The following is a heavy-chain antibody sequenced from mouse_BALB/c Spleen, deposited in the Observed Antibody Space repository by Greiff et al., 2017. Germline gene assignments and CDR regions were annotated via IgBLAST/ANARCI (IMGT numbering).Heavy chain of an antibody. Sequence: EVMLVESGGGLVQPGGSRKLSCAASGFTFSSFGMHWVRQAPEKGLEWVAYISSGSSTIYYADTVKGRFTISRDNPKNTLFLQMTSLRSEDTAMYYCAREGTMIMYFDVWGAGTTVTVSS. CDR2: ISSGSSTI. V-gene: IGHV5-17*02. CDR1: GFTFSSFG. CDR3: AREGTMIMYFDV. J-gene: IGHJ1*01. D-gene: IGHD2-4*01.